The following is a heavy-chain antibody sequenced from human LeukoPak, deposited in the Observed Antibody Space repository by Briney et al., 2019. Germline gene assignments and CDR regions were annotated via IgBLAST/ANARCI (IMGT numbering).Heavy chain of an antibody. CDR3: ESGYSSGWYAVY. CDR2: IYYSGST. V-gene: IGHV4-39*01. Sequence: PSETLSLTCTVSGGSISSSSYYWGWIRQPPGKGLEWIGSIYYSGSTYYNPSLKSRFTISVDTSKNQFSLKLSSVTAADTAVYYCESGYSSGWYAVYWGQGTLVTVSS. CDR1: GGSISSSSYY. J-gene: IGHJ4*02. D-gene: IGHD6-19*01.